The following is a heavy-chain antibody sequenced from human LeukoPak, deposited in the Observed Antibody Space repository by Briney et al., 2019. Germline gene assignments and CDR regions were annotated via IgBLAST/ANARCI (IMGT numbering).Heavy chain of an antibody. CDR3: ARDGRSGFSAGPGEIDY. V-gene: IGHV1-18*01. Sequence: GASVKVSCKASGYTFTSYGISWVRQAPGQGLEWMGWISAYNGNTNYAQKLQGRVTMTTDTSTSTAYMELRSLRSDDTAVYYCARDGRSGFSAGPGEIDYWGQGTLVTVSS. CDR1: GYTFTSYG. CDR2: ISAYNGNT. D-gene: IGHD3-16*01. J-gene: IGHJ4*02.